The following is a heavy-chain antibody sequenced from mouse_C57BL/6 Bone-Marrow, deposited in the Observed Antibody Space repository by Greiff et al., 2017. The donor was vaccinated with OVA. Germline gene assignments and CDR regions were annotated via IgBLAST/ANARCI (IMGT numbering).Heavy chain of an antibody. CDR2: IYPSDSET. V-gene: IGHV1-61*01. CDR3: ARGGISYWYFDV. J-gene: IGHJ1*03. Sequence: VQLQQPGAELVRPGSSVKLSCKASGYTFTSYWMDWVKQRPGQGLEWIGNIYPSDSETHYNQKFKDKATVTVDKSSSTAYMQLSSLTSEDSAVYYCARGGISYWYFDVWGTGTTVTVSS. CDR1: GYTFTSYW.